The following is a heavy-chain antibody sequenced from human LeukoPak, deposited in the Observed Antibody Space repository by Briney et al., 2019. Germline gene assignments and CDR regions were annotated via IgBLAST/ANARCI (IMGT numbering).Heavy chain of an antibody. CDR1: GFTFDDYG. D-gene: IGHD6-19*01. CDR3: ARANSSGWYHDAFDI. V-gene: IGHV3-20*01. CDR2: INWNGGST. J-gene: IGHJ3*02. Sequence: GGSLRLSCAASGFTFDDYGMSWVRQAPGKGLEWVSGINWNGGSTGYADSVKGRFTISRDNAKNSLYLQMNSLRAEDTALYHCARANSSGWYHDAFDIWGQGTMVTVSS.